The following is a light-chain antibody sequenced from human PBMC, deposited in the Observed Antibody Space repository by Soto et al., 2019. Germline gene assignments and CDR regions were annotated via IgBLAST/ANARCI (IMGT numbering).Light chain of an antibody. CDR2: EAS. CDR3: QHYNSNSGA. J-gene: IGKJ1*01. Sequence: EIEMTQSPSTLYRSVEDRVTITCRDSQTISSGLAWHQQKTGKAPKLLIYEASTLKSGDPSRFSASGSGTQFTLTISSLQPDDFGTYYCQHYNSNSGAVGQGTKVDSK. CDR1: QTISSG. V-gene: IGKV1-5*03.